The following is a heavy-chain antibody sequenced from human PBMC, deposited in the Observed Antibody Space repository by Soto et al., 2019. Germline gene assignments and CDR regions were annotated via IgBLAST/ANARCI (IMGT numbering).Heavy chain of an antibody. J-gene: IGHJ5*02. CDR3: ARIFRRIFGVDWFDP. V-gene: IGHV2-26*01. CDR2: IFSNDEK. D-gene: IGHD3-3*01. CDR1: GFSLSNARMG. Sequence: QVTLKESGPVLVKPTETLTLTCTVSGFSLSNARMGVSWIRQPPGKALEWLAHIFSNDEKSYSTSLKSRLTIPKDTSKNQVVLTMTNMDPVDTATYYCARIFRRIFGVDWFDPWGQGTLVTVSS.